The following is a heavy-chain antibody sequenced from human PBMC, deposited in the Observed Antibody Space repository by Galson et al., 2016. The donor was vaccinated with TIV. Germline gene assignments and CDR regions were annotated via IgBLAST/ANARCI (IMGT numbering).Heavy chain of an antibody. D-gene: IGHD4-17*01. CDR3: AKDTRDYEEYPYYFDS. V-gene: IGHV3-30*18. CDR1: GFTFNRFG. CDR2: ISFDGSNT. Sequence: SLRLSCAASGFTFNRFGMHWVRQAPGKGLEWVAHISFDGSNTNYVDSVKGRFTTSRDNSKNTLYLQMESLRGEDTAIYFCAKDTRDYEEYPYYFDSWGQGTLVAVSS. J-gene: IGHJ4*02.